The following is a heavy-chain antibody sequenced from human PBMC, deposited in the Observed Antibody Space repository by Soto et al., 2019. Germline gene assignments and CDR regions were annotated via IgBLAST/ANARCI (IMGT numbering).Heavy chain of an antibody. CDR3: ATSLYDFWSGYQSPFDY. Sequence: ASVKVSCKVSGYTLTELSMHWVRQAPGKGLEWMGGFDPEDGETIYAQKFQGRVTMTEDTSTDTAYMELSSLRSEDTAVYYCATSLYDFWSGYQSPFDYWGQGTLVTVSS. J-gene: IGHJ4*02. V-gene: IGHV1-24*01. CDR1: GYTLTELS. CDR2: FDPEDGET. D-gene: IGHD3-3*01.